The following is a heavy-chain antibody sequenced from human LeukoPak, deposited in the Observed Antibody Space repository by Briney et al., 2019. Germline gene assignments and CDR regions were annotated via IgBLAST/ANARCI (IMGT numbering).Heavy chain of an antibody. CDR1: GYTFTSYD. V-gene: IGHV1-8*01. J-gene: IGHJ5*02. CDR2: MNPNSGNT. Sequence: ASVKVSCKASGYTFTSYDINWLRQATGQGLEWMGWMNPNSGNTGYAQKFQGRVTMTRNTSISTAYMELSSLRSEDTAVYYCARGRGVVVTADSNWFDPWGQGTLVTVSS. CDR3: ARGRGVVVTADSNWFDP. D-gene: IGHD2-21*02.